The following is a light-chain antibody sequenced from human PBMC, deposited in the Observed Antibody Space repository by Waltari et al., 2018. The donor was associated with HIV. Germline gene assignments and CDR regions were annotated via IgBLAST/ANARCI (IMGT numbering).Light chain of an antibody. Sequence: SSVLTQPPSVSVAPGKTARITCGGNNIERKSVHWYQQKPGQAPALVIYYDSDRPSGIPGRFRGSNSGDTATLTIRRVGGGVEADYYGQVWDSSSGHVLFGGGTKLTVL. CDR1: NIERKS. J-gene: IGLJ3*02. CDR3: QVWDSSSGHVL. CDR2: YDS. V-gene: IGLV3-21*04.